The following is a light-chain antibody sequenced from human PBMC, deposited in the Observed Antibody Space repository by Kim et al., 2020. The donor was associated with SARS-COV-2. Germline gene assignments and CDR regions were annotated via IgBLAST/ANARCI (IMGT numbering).Light chain of an antibody. CDR1: QSISSW. Sequence: DIQMTQSPSSLSASVGDRVTITCRASQSISSWLAWYQQKPEKDPKSLIYAASSLQSGVPSRFRGSGSGTDFTLTINSLQPEDFATYYCQQYDSYPRTFGQGTKVDIK. J-gene: IGKJ1*01. CDR3: QQYDSYPRT. V-gene: IGKV1D-16*01. CDR2: AAS.